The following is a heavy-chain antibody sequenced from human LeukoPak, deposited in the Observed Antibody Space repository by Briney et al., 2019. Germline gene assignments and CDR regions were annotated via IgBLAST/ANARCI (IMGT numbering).Heavy chain of an antibody. V-gene: IGHV4-39*01. CDR2: IYYSGST. J-gene: IGHJ4*02. CDR3: ARGDDSSGYKTH. CDR1: GGSISSSSYY. Sequence: PSETLSLTCTVSGGSISSSSYYWGWIRQPPGKGLEWIGSIYYSGSTYYNPSLKSRVTISVDTSKNQFSLKLSSVTAADTAVYYCARGDDSSGYKTHWGQGTLVTVSS. D-gene: IGHD3-22*01.